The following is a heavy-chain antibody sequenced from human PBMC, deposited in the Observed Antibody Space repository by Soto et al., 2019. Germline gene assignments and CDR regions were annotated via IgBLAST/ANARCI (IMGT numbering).Heavy chain of an antibody. Sequence: SETLSLTCTVSGGSISSSSYYWGWIRQPPGKGLEWIGTVYYSGATYYNPSLKSRVTISEDTPKNQSSLKLNSVSAADTALYFCARGVRTDWYSSGRLDEWGQGTLVRVCS. CDR1: GGSISSSSYY. CDR2: VYYSGAT. D-gene: IGHD6-25*01. V-gene: IGHV4-39*01. CDR3: ARGVRTDWYSSGRLDE. J-gene: IGHJ4*02.